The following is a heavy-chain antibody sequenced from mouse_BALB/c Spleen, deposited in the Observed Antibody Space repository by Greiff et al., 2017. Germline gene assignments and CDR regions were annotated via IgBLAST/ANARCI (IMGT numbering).Heavy chain of an antibody. CDR1: GYTFTDYA. V-gene: IGHV1S137*01. J-gene: IGHJ4*01. CDR2: ISTYYGDA. D-gene: IGHD2-4*01. CDR3: ARGGDYVYAMDY. Sequence: QVQLKESGAELVRPGVSVKISCKGSGYTFTDYAMHWVKQSHAKSLEWIGVISTYYGDASYNQKFKGKATMTVDKSSSTAYMELARLTSEDSAIYYCARGGDYVYAMDYWGQGTSVTVSS.